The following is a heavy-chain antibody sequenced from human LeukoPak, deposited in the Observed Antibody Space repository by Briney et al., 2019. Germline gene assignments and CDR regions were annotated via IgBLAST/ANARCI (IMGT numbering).Heavy chain of an antibody. J-gene: IGHJ4*02. CDR3: GRAYVVSGYDFGIDY. V-gene: IGHV3-74*01. CDR2: ISTDGSST. Sequence: GRSLRLSCAASGFTFNSYWMHWVRQAPGKGLVWVARISTDGSSTSYADSVKGRFTISRDNAKNTLYLQMNSLRAEDTAVYYCGRAYVVSGYDFGIDYWGQGTLVTVSS. D-gene: IGHD5-12*01. CDR1: GFTFNSYW.